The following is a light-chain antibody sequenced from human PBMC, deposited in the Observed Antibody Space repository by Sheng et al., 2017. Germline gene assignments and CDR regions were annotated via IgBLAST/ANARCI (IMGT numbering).Light chain of an antibody. CDR1: QDITIS. Sequence: DIQMTQSPSSLSTSVGQRVTISCRASQDITISLNWYQHQPGKAPKFLIYGASTLQSGVPSRFSGSGSGTDFTLTITSLQPEDFATYYCQQSYKTPYTFGQGTKLEIK. V-gene: IGKV1-39*01. CDR3: QQSYKTPYT. J-gene: IGKJ2*01. CDR2: GAS.